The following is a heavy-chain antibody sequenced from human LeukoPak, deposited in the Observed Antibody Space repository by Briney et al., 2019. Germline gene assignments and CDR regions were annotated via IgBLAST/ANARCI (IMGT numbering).Heavy chain of an antibody. V-gene: IGHV3-66*01. CDR3: VKVVVTSGFDP. J-gene: IGHJ5*02. CDR1: GFTVSSNY. Sequence: PGGSLRLSCAASGFTVSSNYMSWVRQAPGKGLEWVSVLYSGGSTYYADSVKGRFTISRDNSKNTVDLQMNSLRAEDTAVYYCVKVVVTSGFDPWGQGTLVTVSS. CDR2: LYSGGST.